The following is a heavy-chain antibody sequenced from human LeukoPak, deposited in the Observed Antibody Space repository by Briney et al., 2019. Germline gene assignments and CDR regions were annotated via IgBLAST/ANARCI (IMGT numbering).Heavy chain of an antibody. Sequence: SETLSLICTVSADSISSGYYWGWIRQSPGKGVEWIGSIYHSGSTYYNPSLRSRVTISVDMSKNQFSLRLNSVTAADTAVYYCARDGASASGSWFGPWGQRTPVIVSS. D-gene: IGHD1-26*01. CDR1: ADSISSGYY. CDR3: ARDGASASGSWFGP. J-gene: IGHJ5*02. CDR2: IYHSGST. V-gene: IGHV4-38-2*02.